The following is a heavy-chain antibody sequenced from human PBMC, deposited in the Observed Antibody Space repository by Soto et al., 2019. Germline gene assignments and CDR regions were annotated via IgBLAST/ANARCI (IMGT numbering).Heavy chain of an antibody. CDR1: GYTFTSYG. J-gene: IGHJ4*01. Sequence: QVQLVQSGAEVKKPGASVKVSCKASGYTFTSYGISWGRQAPGQGLEWMGWISAYNGNTNYAQKLQGRVTMTTDTSTSTAYMELRSLRSEETAVYYCARDIPRISVAGKFDYWRPGTLVTVSS. CDR3: ARDIPRISVAGKFDY. V-gene: IGHV1-18*04. CDR2: ISAYNGNT. D-gene: IGHD6-19*01.